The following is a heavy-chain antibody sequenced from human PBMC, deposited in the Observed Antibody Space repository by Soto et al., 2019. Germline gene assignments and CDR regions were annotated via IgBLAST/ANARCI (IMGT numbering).Heavy chain of an antibody. CDR2: ISAYNGRT. CDR1: GYTFTGYG. CDR3: ARSRTGYGDACWHLKY. Sequence: QVHLVQSGAEVKKPGASVKVSCKASGYTFTGYGSGWVRQAPGQGLEWMGWISAYNGRTLYSEKLQGRVTMTTDTATSTVFMEVRSLTDDDTAVYYCARSRTGYGDACWHLKYWGQGTLVTVSS. V-gene: IGHV1-18*01. D-gene: IGHD5-12*01. J-gene: IGHJ4*02.